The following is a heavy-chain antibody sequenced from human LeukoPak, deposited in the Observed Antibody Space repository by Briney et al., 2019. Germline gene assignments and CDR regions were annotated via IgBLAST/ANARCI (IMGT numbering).Heavy chain of an antibody. CDR2: IYYSGST. Sequence: PSETLSLTCTVSGVSISSYYWTWIPQPQGEGLEWIGYIYYSGSTNYNPSLKSRVTISVDTSKNQFSLKLSSVTAADTAVYYCARALQPGVYAFDIWGQGTMVTVSS. V-gene: IGHV4-59*01. CDR3: ARALQPGVYAFDI. J-gene: IGHJ3*02. D-gene: IGHD6-13*01. CDR1: GVSISSYY.